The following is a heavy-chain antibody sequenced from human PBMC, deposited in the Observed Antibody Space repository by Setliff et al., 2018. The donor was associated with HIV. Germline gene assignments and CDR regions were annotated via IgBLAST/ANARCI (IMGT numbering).Heavy chain of an antibody. J-gene: IGHJ6*03. CDR1: GYTFTNYD. Sequence: ASVKVSCKASGYTFTNYDINWVRQATGQGLEWMGWMNPNSGNTDYAQNFQGRVTITRDTSISTAYMELTSLRSEDTAVYYCARDAFDYTAYYYSYMDVWGKGTTVTVSS. CDR2: MNPNSGNT. D-gene: IGHD4-4*01. V-gene: IGHV1-8*03. CDR3: ARDAFDYTAYYYSYMDV.